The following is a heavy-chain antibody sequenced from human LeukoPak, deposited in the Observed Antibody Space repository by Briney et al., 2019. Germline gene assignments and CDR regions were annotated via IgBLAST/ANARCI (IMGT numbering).Heavy chain of an antibody. V-gene: IGHV4-39*07. J-gene: IGHJ5*02. D-gene: IGHD4-17*01. CDR2: IYYSGST. CDR3: ARVRGLTTVFWFDP. CDR1: GGSISSSSYY. Sequence: PSETLSLTCTVSGGSISSSSYYWGRIRQPPGKGLEWIGSIYYSGSTYYNPSLKSRVAISVDTSKNQFSLKLSSVTAADTAVYYCARVRGLTTVFWFDPWGQGTLVTVSS.